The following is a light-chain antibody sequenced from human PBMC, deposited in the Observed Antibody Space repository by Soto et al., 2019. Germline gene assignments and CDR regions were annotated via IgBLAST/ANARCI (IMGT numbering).Light chain of an antibody. CDR1: QSVSSY. CDR2: DAS. V-gene: IGKV3-11*01. Sequence: EIVLTQSPATLSLSPGERATLSCRASQSVSSYLAWYQQKPCQAPRLLIYDASNRATGIPARFSCSGSGTDFTLTISSLEPEDFAVYYCQQRSNWPPRYTFGQGTKLEIK. CDR3: QQRSNWPPRYT. J-gene: IGKJ2*01.